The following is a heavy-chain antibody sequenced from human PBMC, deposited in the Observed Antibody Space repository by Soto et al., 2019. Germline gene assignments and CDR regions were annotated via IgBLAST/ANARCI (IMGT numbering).Heavy chain of an antibody. J-gene: IGHJ6*02. V-gene: IGHV2-5*01. Sequence: QITLKESGPTLVKPTQTLTLTCTFSGFSLTTSGVGVGWIRQPPGKALEWLAVIHWNDENYYSPSLKSRLTITKDTSESLLVFRMTNMDPVDTATYYCAHRRVASGMDVWGQGTTVTVSS. CDR3: AHRRVASGMDV. CDR2: IHWNDEN. CDR1: GFSLTTSGVG.